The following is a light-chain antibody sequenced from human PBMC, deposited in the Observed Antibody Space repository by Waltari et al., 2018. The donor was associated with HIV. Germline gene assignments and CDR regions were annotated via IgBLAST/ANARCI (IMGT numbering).Light chain of an antibody. V-gene: IGLV2-11*01. CDR1: SSDVGGYNY. CDR3: CSYGGSFFYV. Sequence: QSALTQPRSVSGSPGQSVTISCTGTSSDVGGYNYVSWYQQRPGKAPKLIIYDVNKRPSAVPDRFSGSKSGNTASLTISGLQAEDEADYYCCSYGGSFFYVFGTGTKVTVL. J-gene: IGLJ1*01. CDR2: DVN.